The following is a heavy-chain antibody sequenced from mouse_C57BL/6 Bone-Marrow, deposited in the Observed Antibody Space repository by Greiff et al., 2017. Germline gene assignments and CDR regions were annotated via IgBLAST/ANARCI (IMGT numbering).Heavy chain of an antibody. CDR3: ARGGVRFAY. V-gene: IGHV5-4*01. J-gene: IGHJ3*01. Sequence: EVQLVESGGGLVKPGGSLKLSCAASGFTFSSYAMSWVRQTPEKRLEWVATISDGGSYTYYPANVKGRFTISRDNAKNNLYLQMGHLKSEDTAMYYCARGGVRFAYWGQGTLVTVSA. CDR1: GFTFSSYA. CDR2: ISDGGSYT.